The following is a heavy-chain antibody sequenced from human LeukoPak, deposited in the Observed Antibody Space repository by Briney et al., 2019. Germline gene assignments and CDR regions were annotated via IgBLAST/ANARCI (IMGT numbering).Heavy chain of an antibody. CDR3: ARGVQLWLRDYYDSSRYMDV. D-gene: IGHD3-22*01. CDR1: GYTFTSYY. V-gene: IGHV1-46*01. CDR2: INPSGGST. J-gene: IGHJ6*03. Sequence: ASVKVSCKASGYTFTSYYMHWVRQAPGQGLEWMGIINPSGGSTSYAQKFQGRVTMTRDMSTSTVYMELSSLRSEDTAVYYCARGVQLWLRDYYDSSRYMDVWGKGTTVTISS.